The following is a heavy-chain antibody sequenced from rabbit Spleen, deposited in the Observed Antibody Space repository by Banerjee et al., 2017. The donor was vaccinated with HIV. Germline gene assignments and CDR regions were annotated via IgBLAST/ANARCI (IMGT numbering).Heavy chain of an antibody. J-gene: IGHJ4*01. CDR1: GFDFRHYY. V-gene: IGHV1S7*01. CDR2: IVPVFGST. CDR3: VREAGYAGYGDGNL. Sequence: QVVESGGGLVQPGGSLKLSCKASGFDFRHYYMSWVRQGPGKGLEWIGYIVPVFGSTYSAPWVNGRFTISSHNAQNTLYLQLNSLTAADTATYFCVREAGYAGYGDGNLWGPGTLVTVS. D-gene: IGHD7-1*01.